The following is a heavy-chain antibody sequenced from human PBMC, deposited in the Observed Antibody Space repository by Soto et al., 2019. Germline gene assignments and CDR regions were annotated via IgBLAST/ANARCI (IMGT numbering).Heavy chain of an antibody. CDR3: ARGRAARLWFDP. Sequence: EVQLLESGGGLVQPGGSLRLSCAASGFTFSSYAMSWVRQAPGKGLEWVANIKEDGSEKYYVDSVKGRFTISRDKAKNSLYLQMNSLRAEDTAVYYCARGRAARLWFDPWGQGTLVTVS. J-gene: IGHJ5*02. CDR1: GFTFSSYA. V-gene: IGHV3-7*01. D-gene: IGHD6-6*01. CDR2: IKEDGSEK.